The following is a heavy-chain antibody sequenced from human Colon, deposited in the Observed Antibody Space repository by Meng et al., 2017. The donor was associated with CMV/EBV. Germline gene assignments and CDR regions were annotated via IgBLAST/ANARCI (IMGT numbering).Heavy chain of an antibody. V-gene: IGHV1-2*02. CDR2: IRSDGSAT. CDR3: VRSSGWSLFDY. J-gene: IGHJ4*02. D-gene: IGHD6-19*01. Sequence: QWHLWQFGAGVKEPGASVKVSCKTSGYTFSDYYMHWVRQAPGQGLEWMGWIRSDGSATNYAQKFRGRVTMTRDASVSTAYMELSGLTSDDTAVYFCVRSSGWSLFDYWGPGALVTVSS. CDR1: GYTFSDYY.